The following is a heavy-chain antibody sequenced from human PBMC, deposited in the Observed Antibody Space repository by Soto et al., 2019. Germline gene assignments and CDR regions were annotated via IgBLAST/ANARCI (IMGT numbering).Heavy chain of an antibody. Sequence: GESLKISCKGSGYSFTTYWIGWVRQMPGKGLEWMGIIYPSDSDTRYSPSFQGQVTISADKSINTAYLQWSSLKASGTAMYYCARLSNLNYGSGRFYHYGMDVWGQGTTVTVSS. J-gene: IGHJ6*02. V-gene: IGHV5-51*01. CDR3: ARLSNLNYGSGRFYHYGMDV. CDR2: IYPSDSDT. CDR1: GYSFTTYW. D-gene: IGHD3-10*01.